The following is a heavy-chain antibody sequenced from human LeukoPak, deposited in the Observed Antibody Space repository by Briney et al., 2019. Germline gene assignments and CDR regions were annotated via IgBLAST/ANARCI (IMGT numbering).Heavy chain of an antibody. D-gene: IGHD3-16*02. Sequence: PSETLSLTCAVYGGSFSGYYWSWIRQPPGKGLEWIGEINHSGSTNYNPSLKSRVTISVDTSKNQFSLKLSSVTAADTAVYYCARGYHDHWGQGTLVTVSS. J-gene: IGHJ4*02. CDR3: ARGYHDH. CDR2: INHSGST. CDR1: GGSFSGYY. V-gene: IGHV4-34*01.